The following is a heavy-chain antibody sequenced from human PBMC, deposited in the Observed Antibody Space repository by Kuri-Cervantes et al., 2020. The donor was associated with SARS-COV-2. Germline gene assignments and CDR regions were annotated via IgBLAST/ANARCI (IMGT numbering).Heavy chain of an antibody. Sequence: GGSLRLSCEASGLTLSSYDMHWVRQGTGKGLEWVACIGAAGDPNYPGSVKGRFTISRENAKNSLYLQMNSLRAEDTAVYYCAKDKSPYYDFWSGYSYYFDYWGQGTLVTVSS. D-gene: IGHD3-3*01. CDR1: GLTLSSYD. CDR3: AKDKSPYYDFWSGYSYYFDY. J-gene: IGHJ4*02. CDR2: IGAAGDP. V-gene: IGHV3-13*05.